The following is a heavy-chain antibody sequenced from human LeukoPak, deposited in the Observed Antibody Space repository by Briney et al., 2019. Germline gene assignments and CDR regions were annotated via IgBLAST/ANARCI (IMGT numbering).Heavy chain of an antibody. J-gene: IGHJ4*02. CDR2: ISYSGST. Sequence: SETLPLTCTVSGVSIRSHYWIWIRQPPGKGLEWIGHISYSGSTNYNPSLKSRVTISVDTSKNQFSLRLSSVTAADTAVYYCARDGEGDEGWDYWGQGTLVTVSS. D-gene: IGHD7-27*01. CDR1: GVSIRSHY. CDR3: ARDGEGDEGWDY. V-gene: IGHV4-59*11.